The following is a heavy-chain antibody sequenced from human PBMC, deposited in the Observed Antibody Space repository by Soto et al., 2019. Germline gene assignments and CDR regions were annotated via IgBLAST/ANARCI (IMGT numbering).Heavy chain of an antibody. CDR2: ISSSSNTI. J-gene: IGHJ4*02. CDR3: ARSGDNYNRLDY. D-gene: IGHD1-1*01. Sequence: GSLRLSCSASVFTFSIHSMNWVRQAPGKGLEWVSYISSSSNTIYYADSVKGRFTISRDNSKNSLYLQMNSLRDEDTAIYYCARSGDNYNRLDYCGQAKPVTVSS. CDR1: VFTFSIHS. V-gene: IGHV3-48*02.